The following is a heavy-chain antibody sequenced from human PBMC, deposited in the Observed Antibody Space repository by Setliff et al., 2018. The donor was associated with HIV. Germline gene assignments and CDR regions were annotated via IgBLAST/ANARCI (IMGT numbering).Heavy chain of an antibody. CDR2: IYWNDDK. D-gene: IGHD3-10*01. CDR1: GFSLSTSGVG. Sequence: SGPTLVNPTQTLTLTCTFSGFSLSTSGVGVGWIRQPPGKALEWLALIYWNDDKRYSPSLKSRLTITKNTSKNQVVLTMTNMDPVDTATYYCASSIKPPHYFDYWGQGTLVTVS. CDR3: ASSIKPPHYFDY. V-gene: IGHV2-5*01. J-gene: IGHJ4*02.